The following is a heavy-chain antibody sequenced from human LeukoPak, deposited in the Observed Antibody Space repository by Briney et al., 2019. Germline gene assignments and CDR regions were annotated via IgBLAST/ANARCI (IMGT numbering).Heavy chain of an antibody. D-gene: IGHD3-22*01. Sequence: PSCAVSRLTSTNAWMSSVRQAPGKGTEWVGRIKSKTDGGTTDYAAPVKGRFTISRDDSKNTLYLQMNSLKTEATAVYYCTTDPSTYYYDSSGYYLGFVDYWGQGTLVTVSS. CDR2: IKSKTDGGTT. J-gene: IGHJ4*02. CDR3: TTDPSTYYYDSSGYYLGFVDY. CDR1: RLTSTNAW. V-gene: IGHV3-15*01.